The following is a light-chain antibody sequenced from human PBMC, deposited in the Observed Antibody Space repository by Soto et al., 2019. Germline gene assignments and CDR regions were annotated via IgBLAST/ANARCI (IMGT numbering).Light chain of an antibody. CDR2: VTS. CDR1: QGISNY. V-gene: IGKV1-27*01. CDR3: QKYDSAPWT. Sequence: DIQMTQSPSSLSASVGDRVTITCRASQGISNYLAWYQQKPGKAPELLISVTSTLQSGVPSRFSGSGSGTDFTLTISSLQPEDVATYYCQKYDSAPWTFGQGTKVEIK. J-gene: IGKJ1*01.